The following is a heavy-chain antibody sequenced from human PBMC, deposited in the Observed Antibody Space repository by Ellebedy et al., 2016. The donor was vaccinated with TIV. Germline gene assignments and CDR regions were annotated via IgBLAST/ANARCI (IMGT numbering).Heavy chain of an antibody. CDR3: TKDVPFTGGGALVH. V-gene: IGHV3-15*01. D-gene: IGHD1-26*01. Sequence: FTFNDAWMTCVRQAPGKGLEWVGHIKNRNAGGTTDYATSVRGRVTISRDDSKSTVYLQLDGLKTEDTGVYYCTKDVPFTGGGALVHWGQGTLVTVSS. CDR2: IKNRNAGGTT. J-gene: IGHJ5*02. CDR1: FTFNDAW.